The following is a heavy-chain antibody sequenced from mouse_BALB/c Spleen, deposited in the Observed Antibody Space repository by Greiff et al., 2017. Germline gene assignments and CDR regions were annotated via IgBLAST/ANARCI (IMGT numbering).Heavy chain of an antibody. CDR1: GFSLTGYG. J-gene: IGHJ3*01. CDR2: IWGDGST. CDR3: ARDGNYYGSSSAWFAY. Sequence: VQLVESGPGLVAPSQSLSITCTVSGFSLTGYGVNWVRQPPGKGLEWLGMIWGDGSTDYNSALKSRLSISKDNSKSQVFLKMNSLQTDDTARYYCARDGNYYGSSSAWFAYWGQGTLVTVSA. V-gene: IGHV2-6-7*01. D-gene: IGHD1-1*01.